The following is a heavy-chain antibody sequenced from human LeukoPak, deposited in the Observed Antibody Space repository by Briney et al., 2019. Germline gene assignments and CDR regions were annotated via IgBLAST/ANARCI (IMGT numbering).Heavy chain of an antibody. J-gene: IGHJ4*02. V-gene: IGHV3-23*01. CDR1: GFTFSSYA. CDR2: ISGSGGST. CDR3: AKDRSPDEAAAAYFNY. Sequence: GGSLRLSCAASGFTFSSYAVSWVRQAPGKGLEWVSAISGSGGSTYYADSVKGRFTISRDNSKNTLYLQMNSLRAEDTAVYYCAKDRSPDEAAAAYFNYWGQGTLVTVSS. D-gene: IGHD6-13*01.